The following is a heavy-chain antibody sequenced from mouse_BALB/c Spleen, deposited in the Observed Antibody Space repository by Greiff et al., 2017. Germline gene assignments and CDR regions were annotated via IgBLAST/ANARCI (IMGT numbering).Heavy chain of an antibody. CDR2: ISSGGSYT. D-gene: IGHD2-12*01. CDR1: GFTFSSYA. V-gene: IGHV5-9-4*01. CDR3: AITTGPYFDY. Sequence: DVKLVESGGGLVKPGGSLKLSCAASGFTFSSYAMSRVRQSPEKRLEWVAEISSGGSYTYYPDTVTGRFTISRDNAKNTLYLEMSSLRSEDTAMYYCAITTGPYFDYWGQGTTLTVSS. J-gene: IGHJ2*01.